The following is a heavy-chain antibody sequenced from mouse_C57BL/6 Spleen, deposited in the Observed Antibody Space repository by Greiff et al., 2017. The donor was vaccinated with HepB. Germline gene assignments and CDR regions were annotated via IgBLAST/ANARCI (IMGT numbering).Heavy chain of an antibody. CDR2: ISSGSSTI. J-gene: IGHJ2*01. CDR1: GFTFSDYG. D-gene: IGHD6-1*01. CDR3: ARGSNFDY. V-gene: IGHV5-17*01. Sequence: EVQLVESGGGLVKPGGSLKLSCAASGFTFSDYGMYWVRQAPEKGLEWVAYISSGSSTIYYADTVKGRFTISRDNAKNTLFLQMTSLRSEDTAMYYCARGSNFDYWGQGTTLTVSS.